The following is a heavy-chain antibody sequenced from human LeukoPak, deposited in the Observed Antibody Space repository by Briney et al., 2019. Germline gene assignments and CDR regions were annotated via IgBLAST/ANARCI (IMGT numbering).Heavy chain of an antibody. CDR3: ATWQPRRNSGWYSFES. D-gene: IGHD6-19*01. CDR2: ISGSGGST. V-gene: IGHV3-23*01. CDR1: GFTFSRYA. Sequence: PGGSLRLSCAAFGFTFSRYAMSWVRQAPGKGLEWVSAISGSGGSTYYADSVKGRFTISRDNSKNTLYLQMNSLRAEDTAVHYCATWQPRRNSGWYSFESWGQGTLVTVSS. J-gene: IGHJ4*02.